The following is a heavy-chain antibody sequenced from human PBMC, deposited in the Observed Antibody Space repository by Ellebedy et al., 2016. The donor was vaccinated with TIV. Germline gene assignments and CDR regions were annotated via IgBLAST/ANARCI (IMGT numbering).Heavy chain of an antibody. J-gene: IGHJ5*02. V-gene: IGHV4-34*01. CDR2: INHSGST. CDR1: GASFSGYY. Sequence: MPAGSLRLSCAVYGASFSGYYCSWIRPPPGTGLEWTGEINHSGSTNYNPSLKSRVTISVDTSKNQFSLKMRSVTAADTDVYYCARTPLIAVAGNGAISCWFDPWGQGILVTVSS. D-gene: IGHD6-19*01. CDR3: ARTPLIAVAGNGAISCWFDP.